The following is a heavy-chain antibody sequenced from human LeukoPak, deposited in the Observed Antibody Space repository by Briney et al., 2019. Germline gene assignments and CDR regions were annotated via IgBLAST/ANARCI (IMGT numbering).Heavy chain of an antibody. Sequence: PSETLSLTCAVYGGSFSGYYWSWIRQPPGKGLEWIGEINHSGSTNYNPSLKSRVTISVDTSKNQFSLKLSSVTAADTAAYYCAREALDAFDIWGQGTMVTVSS. J-gene: IGHJ3*02. CDR3: AREALDAFDI. CDR1: GGSFSGYY. CDR2: INHSGST. V-gene: IGHV4-34*01.